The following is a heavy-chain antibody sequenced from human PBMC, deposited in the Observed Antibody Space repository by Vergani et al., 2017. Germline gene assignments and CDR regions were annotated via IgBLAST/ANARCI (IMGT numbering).Heavy chain of an antibody. CDR1: GYSISSCYY. D-gene: IGHD2-15*01. CDR3: ARGSCLGGSCYKPLFDY. V-gene: IGHV4-38-2*02. J-gene: IGHJ4*02. CDR2: IHTSGST. Sequence: QVQLQESGPGLVKPSETLSLTCTVSGYSISSCYYWGWIRQPPGKGLEWIGRIHTSGSTNYNPSLKSRVTMSEDTSKNQFSLNLTSVTAADTAVYFCARGSCLGGSCYKPLFDYWGQGILVTVSS.